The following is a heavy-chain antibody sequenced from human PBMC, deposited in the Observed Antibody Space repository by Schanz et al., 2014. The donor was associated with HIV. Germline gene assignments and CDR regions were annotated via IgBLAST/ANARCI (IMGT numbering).Heavy chain of an antibody. CDR2: ISTSNGNT. Sequence: QVQLLQSGPEVKRPGASVTVSCKTSGYTFSHYGVSWVRQAPGQGLEWMGWISTSNGNTNYAQKFQGRVTLTTDTSTNTAYMELRSLRSDDTAVYYCARGQDWPGPQLDHWGHGTLVIVSS. D-gene: IGHD3-9*01. CDR1: GYTFSHYG. CDR3: ARGQDWPGPQLDH. V-gene: IGHV1-18*01. J-gene: IGHJ5*02.